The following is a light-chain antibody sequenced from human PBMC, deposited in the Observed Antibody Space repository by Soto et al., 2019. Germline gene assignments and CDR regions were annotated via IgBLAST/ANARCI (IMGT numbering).Light chain of an antibody. CDR2: WAT. CDR3: QQYYSTPPYT. V-gene: IGKV4-1*01. Sequence: DIVMTQSPDSLAVSLGERATINCKSSQRVLYSSNNKNYLAWYQQTPGQPPKLLIYWATTRESGVPDRFSGSGSGTDFTLTISRLQAEDVAVYSCQQYYSTPPYTFGQGTKLEIK. CDR1: QRVLYSSNNKNY. J-gene: IGKJ2*01.